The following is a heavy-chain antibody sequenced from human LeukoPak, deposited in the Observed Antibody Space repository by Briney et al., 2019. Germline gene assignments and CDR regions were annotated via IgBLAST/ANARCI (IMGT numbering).Heavy chain of an antibody. CDR3: AKEFSYYYDSSGYYS. D-gene: IGHD3-22*01. CDR2: ISGSGGST. J-gene: IGHJ5*02. CDR1: GFTFSSHA. V-gene: IGHV3-23*01. Sequence: PGGSLRLSCAASGFTFSSHAMSWVRQAPGKGLEWVSAISGSGGSTYYADSVKGRFTISRDNSKNTLYLQMNSLRAEDTAVYYCAKEFSYYYDSSGYYSWGQGTLVTVSS.